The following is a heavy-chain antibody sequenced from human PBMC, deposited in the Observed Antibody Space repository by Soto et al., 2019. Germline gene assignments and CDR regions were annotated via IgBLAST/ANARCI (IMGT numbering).Heavy chain of an antibody. CDR3: AHRPGGSGWRYYFDY. J-gene: IGHJ4*02. CDR2: TYWNDDD. D-gene: IGHD6-19*01. Sequence: QITLKESGPALVKPTQTLTLTCSFSGFSLTSTGVGVGWFRQPPGKALEWLGLTYWNDDDRYSSSLRSRLTITKDTSKNQVVLTMTNVDPGDTATYYCAHRPGGSGWRYYFDYWGQGTLVTVSS. CDR1: GFSLTSTGVG. V-gene: IGHV2-5*01.